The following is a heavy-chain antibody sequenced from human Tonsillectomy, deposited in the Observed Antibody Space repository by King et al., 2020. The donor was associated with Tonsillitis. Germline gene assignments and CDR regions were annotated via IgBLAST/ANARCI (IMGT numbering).Heavy chain of an antibody. V-gene: IGHV7-4-1*02. CDR2: INTNTGNP. Sequence: QVQLVESGSELKKPGASVKVSCKASGYTFTSYAMNWVRQAPVQGLEWMGWINTNTGNPTYAQGFTGRFVFSLDTSVRTAYLQISSLKAEDTAVYYCAKDGRPTYYYDSSGSTPYDYWGQGTLVTVSS. CDR3: AKDGRPTYYYDSSGSTPYDY. J-gene: IGHJ4*02. D-gene: IGHD3-22*01. CDR1: GYTFTSYA.